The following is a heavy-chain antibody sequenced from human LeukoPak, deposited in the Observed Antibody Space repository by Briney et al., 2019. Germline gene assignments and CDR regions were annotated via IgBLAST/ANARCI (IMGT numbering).Heavy chain of an antibody. CDR3: AKSIVVVVVVINNGAFDI. V-gene: IGHV3-30-3*02. CDR1: GFTFSSYA. J-gene: IGHJ3*02. CDR2: ISYDGSNK. Sequence: GGSLTLSCAASGFTFSSYAMLWVRQAPGKGREWGAVISYDGSNKYYAGSVKGRFTISRDNSKITLYLQMNSLRAEDTAVYYCAKSIVVVVVVINNGAFDIWGQGTMVTGSS. D-gene: IGHD2-15*01.